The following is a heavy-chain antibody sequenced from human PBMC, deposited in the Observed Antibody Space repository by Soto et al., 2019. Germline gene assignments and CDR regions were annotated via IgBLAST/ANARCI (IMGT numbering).Heavy chain of an antibody. CDR3: AKHDVVVPAANRDV. D-gene: IGHD2-2*01. V-gene: IGHV3-23*01. CDR2: ISGSGGST. Sequence: HPGGSLRLSCAASGFTFSSYAMSWVRQAPGKGLEWVSAISGSGGSTYYADSVKGRFTISRDNSKNTLYLQMNSLRAEDTAVYYCAKHDVVVPAANRDVWGKGTTVTVSS. J-gene: IGHJ6*03. CDR1: GFTFSSYA.